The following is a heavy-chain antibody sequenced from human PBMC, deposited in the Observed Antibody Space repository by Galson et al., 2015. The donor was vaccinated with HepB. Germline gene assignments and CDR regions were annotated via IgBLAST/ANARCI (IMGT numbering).Heavy chain of an antibody. CDR1: GFTFSGSA. J-gene: IGHJ4*02. CDR3: TRPLSRYSSSDY. Sequence: SLRLSCAASGFTFSGSAMHWVRQASGKGLEWVGRIRSKANSYATAYAASVKGRFTISRDDSKNTAYLQMNSLKTEDTAVYYCTRPLSRYSSSDYWGQGTLVTVSS. CDR2: IRSKANSYAT. D-gene: IGHD6-13*01. V-gene: IGHV3-73*01.